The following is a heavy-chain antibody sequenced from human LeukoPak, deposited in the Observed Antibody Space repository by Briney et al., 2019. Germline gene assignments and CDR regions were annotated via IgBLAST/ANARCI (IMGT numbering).Heavy chain of an antibody. CDR1: GGSISSYY. Sequence: KPSETLSLTCTVSGGSISSYYWSWIRQPPGKGLEWIGYIYYSGSTNYNPSLKSRVTISVDTSKNQFSLKLSSVTAADTAVYYCARSSGVRYGMDVWGQGTTVTVSS. CDR3: ARSSGVRYGMDV. CDR2: IYYSGST. J-gene: IGHJ6*02. D-gene: IGHD3-10*01. V-gene: IGHV4-59*01.